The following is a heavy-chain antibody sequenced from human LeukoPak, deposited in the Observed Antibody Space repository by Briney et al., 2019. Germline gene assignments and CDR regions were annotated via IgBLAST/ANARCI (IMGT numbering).Heavy chain of an antibody. CDR1: GYTFTSYG. CDR2: ISAYNGNT. D-gene: IGHD3-10*01. V-gene: IGHV1-18*01. CDR3: TSLDYYGTEGY. J-gene: IGHJ4*02. Sequence: ASVKVSCKASGYTFTSYGISWVRQAPGQGLEWMGWISAYNGNTNYAQKLQGRVTMTTDTSTSTAYMELRSLRSDDTAVYYCTSLDYYGTEGYWGQGTLVTVSS.